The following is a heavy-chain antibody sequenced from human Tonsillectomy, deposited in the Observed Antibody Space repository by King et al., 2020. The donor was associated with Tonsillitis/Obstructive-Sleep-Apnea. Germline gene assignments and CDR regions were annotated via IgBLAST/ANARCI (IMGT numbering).Heavy chain of an antibody. CDR3: AGKIVVVVTASRTYAFDY. CDR2: IYYSGST. J-gene: IGHJ4*02. V-gene: IGHV4-39*01. D-gene: IGHD2-21*02. CDR1: GGSISSSSYY. Sequence: LQLQESGPGLVKPSETLSLTCTVSGGSISSSSYYWGWIRQPPGKGLEWIGSIYYSGSTYYNPSLKSRVTISVDTSKNQFSLKLSSVTAADTAVYYCAGKIVVVVTASRTYAFDYWGQGTLVTVSS.